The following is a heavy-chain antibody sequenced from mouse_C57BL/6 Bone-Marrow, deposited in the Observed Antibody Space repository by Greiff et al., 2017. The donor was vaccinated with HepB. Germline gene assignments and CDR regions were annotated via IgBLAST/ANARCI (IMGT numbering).Heavy chain of an antibody. Sequence: EVQLVESGGGLVKPGGSLKLSCAASGFTFSDYGMHWVRQAPEKGLEWVAYLSSGSSTIYYADTVKGRFTFARDNAKTTLFLQMTSLRSEETAMYYCARARRDFEDWGKGTTVTVSS. CDR1: GFTFSDYG. CDR3: ARARRDFED. J-gene: IGHJ1*03. V-gene: IGHV5-17*01. CDR2: LSSGSSTI.